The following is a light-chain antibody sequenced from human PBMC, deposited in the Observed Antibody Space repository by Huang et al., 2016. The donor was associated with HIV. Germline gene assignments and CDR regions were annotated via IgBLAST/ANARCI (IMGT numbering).Light chain of an antibody. J-gene: IGKJ2*01. CDR1: QSVSNW. Sequence: DIQMTQSPSTLSASVGDRVTITCRASQSVSNWLAWYQPKPGKAPKLLIYDASSLESGVSSRFSGSGSGTEFTLTISSLQPDNFATYYCQQYNSYPYTFGQGTKLEIK. CDR2: DAS. CDR3: QQYNSYPYT. V-gene: IGKV1-5*01.